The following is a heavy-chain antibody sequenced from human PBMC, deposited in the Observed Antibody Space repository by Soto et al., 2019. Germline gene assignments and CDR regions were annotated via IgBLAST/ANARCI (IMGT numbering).Heavy chain of an antibody. Sequence: PGGSLRLSCAASGFTFSSYSMNWVRQAPGQGPEWVSSISSSSSYIYYADSVKGRFTISRDNAKNSLYLQMNSLRAEDTAVYYCARTDYYDSSGYYGGDAFDIWGQGTMVTVSS. J-gene: IGHJ3*02. CDR2: ISSSSSYI. CDR1: GFTFSSYS. V-gene: IGHV3-21*01. CDR3: ARTDYYDSSGYYGGDAFDI. D-gene: IGHD3-22*01.